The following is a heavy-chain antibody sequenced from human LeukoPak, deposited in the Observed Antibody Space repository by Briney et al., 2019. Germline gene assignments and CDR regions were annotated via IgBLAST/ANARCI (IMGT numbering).Heavy chain of an antibody. CDR2: INPNSGGT. V-gene: IGHV1-2*02. D-gene: IGHD3-10*01. CDR1: GYTLTELS. Sequence: ASVKVSCKVSGYTLTELSIHWVRQAPGQGLEWMGWINPNSGGTNYAQKFQGRDTMTRDTSISTAYMELSTLRSDDTAVYYCASSMVRGEYYFDFWGQGHLAIVSA. CDR3: ASSMVRGEYYFDF. J-gene: IGHJ4*02.